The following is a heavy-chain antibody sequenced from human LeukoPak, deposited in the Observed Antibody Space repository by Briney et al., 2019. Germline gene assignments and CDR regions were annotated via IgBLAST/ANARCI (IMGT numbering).Heavy chain of an antibody. CDR2: FDPEDGET. D-gene: IGHD5-24*01. Sequence: ASVKVSCKVSGYTLTELSMHWVRQAPGKGLEWMGSFDPEDGETIYAQKFQGRVTMTEDTSTDTAYMELSSLRSEDTAVYYCATLAGEMATILGYSRDYWGQGTLVTVSS. CDR3: ATLAGEMATILGYSRDY. J-gene: IGHJ4*02. CDR1: GYTLTELS. V-gene: IGHV1-24*01.